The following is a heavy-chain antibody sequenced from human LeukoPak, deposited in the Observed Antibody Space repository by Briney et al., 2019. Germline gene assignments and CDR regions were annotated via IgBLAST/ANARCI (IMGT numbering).Heavy chain of an antibody. D-gene: IGHD1-26*01. CDR1: GYTFTGYY. CDR2: INPNSGGT. CDR3: ARDISEGATTDY. J-gene: IGHJ4*02. Sequence: ASVKVSCKASGYTFTGYYMHWVRQAPGRGLEWMGWINPNSGGTNYAQKFQGRVTMTRDTSISTAYMELSRLRSDDTAVYYCARDISEGATTDYWGQGTLVTVSS. V-gene: IGHV1-2*02.